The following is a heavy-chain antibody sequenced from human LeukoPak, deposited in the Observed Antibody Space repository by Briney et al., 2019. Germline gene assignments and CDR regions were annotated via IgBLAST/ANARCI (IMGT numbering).Heavy chain of an antibody. V-gene: IGHV3-21*06. J-gene: IGHJ4*02. D-gene: IGHD3-9*01. CDR1: GFIFSTYK. Sequence: PGGSIRLSCAAAGFIFSTYKMNWVRQAPGKGLEWVSSITSGGGYTYYADSVKGRFTTSRDNAKNSLSLRLDSLRAEDTAVYYCARGHYDVLTSSYKWIPDYWGQGTLVTVSS. CDR3: ARGHYDVLTSSYKWIPDY. CDR2: ITSGGGYT.